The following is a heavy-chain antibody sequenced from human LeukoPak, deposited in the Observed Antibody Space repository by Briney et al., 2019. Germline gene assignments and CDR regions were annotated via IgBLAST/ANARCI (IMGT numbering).Heavy chain of an antibody. Sequence: SAKVSCKASGYTFTSYYMHWVRQAPGQGLEWMGRIIPIFGTANYAQKFQGRVTITTDESTSTAYMELSSLRSEDTAVYYCARGKYSGWSIFPDYWGQGTLVTVSS. J-gene: IGHJ4*02. CDR2: IIPIFGTA. V-gene: IGHV1-69*05. CDR3: ARGKYSGWSIFPDY. CDR1: GYTFTSYY. D-gene: IGHD6-19*01.